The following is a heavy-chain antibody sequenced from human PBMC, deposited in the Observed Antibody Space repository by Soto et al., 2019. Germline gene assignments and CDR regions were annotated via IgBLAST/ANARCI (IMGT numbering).Heavy chain of an antibody. Sequence: HPGGSLRLSCAASGFTFSSYGMHWVRQAPGKGLEWVAVISYDGSNKYYADSVKGRFTISRDNSKNTLYLQMNSLRAEDTAVYYCAKDTYGSGSYYNWYFDYWGQGTLVTVSS. J-gene: IGHJ4*02. D-gene: IGHD3-10*01. V-gene: IGHV3-30*18. CDR3: AKDTYGSGSYYNWYFDY. CDR2: ISYDGSNK. CDR1: GFTFSSYG.